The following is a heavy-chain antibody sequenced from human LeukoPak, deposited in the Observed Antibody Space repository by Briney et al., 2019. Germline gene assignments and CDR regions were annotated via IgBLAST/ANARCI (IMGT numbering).Heavy chain of an antibody. Sequence: PSETLSLTCTVSGGSISGYYSSGMRPPAGKGLEWSGRTYPSVSANCNPSLSSRDTKSVDTSKTQISLKQNSVTAADTAVYYCERDRCAMCAFDICGQGTMVTVSS. V-gene: IGHV4-4*07. J-gene: IGHJ3*02. D-gene: IGHD5-24*01. CDR2: TYPSVSA. CDR1: GGSISGYY. CDR3: ERDRCAMCAFDI.